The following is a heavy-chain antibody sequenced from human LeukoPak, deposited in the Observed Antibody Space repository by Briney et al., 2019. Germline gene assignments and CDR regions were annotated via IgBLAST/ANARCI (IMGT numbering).Heavy chain of an antibody. CDR1: GDSIGGSNYY. Sequence: PSGTLSLTCTVSGDSIGGSNYYWAWIRQSPGKGLEWIGGVFYSGNTYYNPSLKSRVTISVDTSKNQFSLNLYSVTAADTATYYCARRGITYSSSFFAYWGQGTLVTVSS. J-gene: IGHJ4*02. CDR3: ARRGITYSSSFFAY. D-gene: IGHD6-13*01. V-gene: IGHV4-39*01. CDR2: VFYSGNT.